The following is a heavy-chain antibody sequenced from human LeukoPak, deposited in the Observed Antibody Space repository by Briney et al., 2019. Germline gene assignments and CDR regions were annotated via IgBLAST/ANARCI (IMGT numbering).Heavy chain of an antibody. V-gene: IGHV4-34*01. D-gene: IGHD2-2*01. CDR1: GGSFSGYY. Sequence: PSETLSLTCAVYGGSFSGYYWSWIRQPPGKGLEWIGEINHSGSTNYNPSLKSRVTISVDTSKNQFSLKLSSVTAADTAVYYCARDPAQFSITRGFDPWGQGTLVTVSS. J-gene: IGHJ5*02. CDR2: INHSGST. CDR3: ARDPAQFSITRGFDP.